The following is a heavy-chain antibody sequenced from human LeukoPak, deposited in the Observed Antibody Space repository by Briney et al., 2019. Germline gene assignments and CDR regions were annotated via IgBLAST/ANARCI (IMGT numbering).Heavy chain of an antibody. Sequence: GESLKISCKGSGYIFISNWIGWVRQMPGKGLEWMGIIYPGDSETRYSPSFQGLVTISADKSISTAYLQWSSLRASDTAMYYCAKFHYYYGSGIFDAFDIWGQGTMVTVSS. D-gene: IGHD3-10*01. V-gene: IGHV5-51*01. J-gene: IGHJ3*02. CDR2: IYPGDSET. CDR1: GYIFISNW. CDR3: AKFHYYYGSGIFDAFDI.